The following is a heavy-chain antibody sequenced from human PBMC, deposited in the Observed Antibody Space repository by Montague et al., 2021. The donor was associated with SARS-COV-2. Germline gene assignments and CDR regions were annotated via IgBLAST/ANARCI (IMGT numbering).Heavy chain of an antibody. CDR1: GFTFSNYV. D-gene: IGHD5-18*01. J-gene: IGHJ3*02. CDR3: AKDMTLRGYNYGDNAFDI. Sequence: SLRLSCAASGFTFSNYVINWVRQAPGEGLECVSAISGSGGSTFYADSVKDRFTVSRDNSRNTLYLQMDSLRAEDTALYYCAKDMTLRGYNYGDNAFDIWGQGTMVTVSS. V-gene: IGHV3-23*01. CDR2: ISGSGGST.